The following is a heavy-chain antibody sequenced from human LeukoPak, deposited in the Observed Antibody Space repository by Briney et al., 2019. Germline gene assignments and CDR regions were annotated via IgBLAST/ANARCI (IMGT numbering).Heavy chain of an antibody. J-gene: IGHJ3*02. CDR1: GDSVSSSNYY. Sequence: SETLSLTCAVSGDSVSSSNYYWSWIRQPPGKGLEWIGYIYYGGNTNYNPSLQSRVTISVDTSKSQFSLKLSSVTAADTAVYYCARVYYYDSSGSDDAFDIWGQGTMVTVSS. CDR2: IYYGGNT. V-gene: IGHV4-61*01. D-gene: IGHD3-22*01. CDR3: ARVYYYDSSGSDDAFDI.